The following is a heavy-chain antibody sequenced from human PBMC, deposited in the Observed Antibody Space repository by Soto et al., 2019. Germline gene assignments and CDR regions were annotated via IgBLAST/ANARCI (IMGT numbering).Heavy chain of an antibody. CDR1: GGSLSAGV. V-gene: IGHV4-34*01. CDR2: INHLGSI. CDR3: ARGGISHWAYFYYMDV. Sequence: SETLSLTCVVSGGSLSAGVWSWIRQPPGMALEWIGEINHLGSINYDPSLKSRVTMSVDTSKNQFSLTLNSVTAADTATYYCARGGISHWAYFYYMDVWDRGTTVT. J-gene: IGHJ6*03. D-gene: IGHD2-21*01.